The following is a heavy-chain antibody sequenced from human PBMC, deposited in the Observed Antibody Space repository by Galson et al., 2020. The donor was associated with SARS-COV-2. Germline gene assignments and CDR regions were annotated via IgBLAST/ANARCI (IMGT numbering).Heavy chain of an antibody. V-gene: IGHV4-4*07. Sequence: SQTLSLTCTVSGGSISSYYWSWIRQPAGKGLEWIGRIYTSGSTNYNPSLKSRVTMSVDTSKNQFSLKLSSVTAADTAVYYCAREGGWSVGAITDYWGQGTLVTVSS. D-gene: IGHD1-26*01. J-gene: IGHJ4*02. CDR3: AREGGWSVGAITDY. CDR2: IYTSGST. CDR1: GGSISSYY.